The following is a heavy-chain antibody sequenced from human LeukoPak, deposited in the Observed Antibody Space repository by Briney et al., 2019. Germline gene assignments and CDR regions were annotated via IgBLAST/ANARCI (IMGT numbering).Heavy chain of an antibody. CDR2: ITSLSSYT. Sequence: GGSLRLSCAASGFTFSNYVMNWVRQAPGKGLEWVASITSLSSYTHYADSVKGRFTISRDNARNSLYLQLNSLRAEDTALYYCARVGLSSSETFDVWGQGTMVTVSS. J-gene: IGHJ3*01. CDR1: GFTFSNYV. CDR3: ARVGLSSSETFDV. D-gene: IGHD6-6*01. V-gene: IGHV3-21*01.